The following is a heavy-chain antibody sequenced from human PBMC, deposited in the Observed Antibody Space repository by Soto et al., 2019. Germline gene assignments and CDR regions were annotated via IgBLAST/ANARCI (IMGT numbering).Heavy chain of an antibody. CDR2: ISANGDTI. CDR3: AKDMKWGGMTTIHYFDS. CDR1: GFTVDDYA. Sequence: SLRLSCVASGFTVDDYAMHWVRQAPGKGLEWVSGISANGDTIDYADSVKGRFTISRDNAKNSLFLQMNSLRPEDTALYYCAKDMKWGGMTTIHYFDSWGQGTQVTVSS. D-gene: IGHD4-17*01. V-gene: IGHV3-9*01. J-gene: IGHJ4*02.